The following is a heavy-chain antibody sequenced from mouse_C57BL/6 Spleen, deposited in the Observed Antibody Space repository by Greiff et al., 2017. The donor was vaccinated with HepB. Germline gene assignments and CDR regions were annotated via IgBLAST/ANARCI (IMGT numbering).Heavy chain of an antibody. CDR3: ARLDYDEDYFDY. V-gene: IGHV1-64*01. CDR2: IHPNSGST. Sequence: VQLQQPGAELVKPGASVKLSCKASGYTFTSYWMHWVKQRPGQGLEWIGMIHPNSGSTNYNEKFKSKATLTVDKSSSTAYMQLSSLTSEDSAVYYCARLDYDEDYFDYWGQGTTLTVSS. CDR1: GYTFTSYW. J-gene: IGHJ2*01. D-gene: IGHD2-4*01.